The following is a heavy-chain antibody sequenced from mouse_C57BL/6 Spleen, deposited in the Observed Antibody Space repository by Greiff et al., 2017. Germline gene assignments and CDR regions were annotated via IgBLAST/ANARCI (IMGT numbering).Heavy chain of an antibody. D-gene: IGHD2-3*01. J-gene: IGHJ4*01. Sequence: QLQQPGAELVMPGASVKLSCKASGYTFTSYWMHWVKQRPGQGLEWIGEIDPSDSYTNYNQKFKGKSTLTVDKSSSTAYMQLSSLTSEDSAVYYCARSDGFYYAMDYWGQGTSVTVSS. V-gene: IGHV1-69*01. CDR3: ARSDGFYYAMDY. CDR2: IDPSDSYT. CDR1: GYTFTSYW.